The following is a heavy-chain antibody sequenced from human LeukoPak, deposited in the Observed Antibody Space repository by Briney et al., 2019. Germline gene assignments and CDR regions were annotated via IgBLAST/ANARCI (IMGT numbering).Heavy chain of an antibody. CDR1: GFTFSSYS. CDR3: AKLLAVTNSYYFNY. Sequence: PGGSLRLSCAASGFTFSSYSMNWVRQAPGKGLEWVSTISGSGSGGITYYADSVKGRFTISRDNSKDTLYLQMNSLRAEDTAVYYCAKLLAVTNSYYFNYWGQGTLVTVSS. D-gene: IGHD6-19*01. J-gene: IGHJ4*02. CDR2: ISGSGSGGIT. V-gene: IGHV3-23*01.